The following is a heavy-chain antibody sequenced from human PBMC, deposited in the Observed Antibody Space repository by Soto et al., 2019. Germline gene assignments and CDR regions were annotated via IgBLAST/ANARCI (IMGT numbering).Heavy chain of an antibody. D-gene: IGHD2-2*01. Sequence: GGSLRLSCAASGFTFKNAWMSWVRQAPGKGLEWVGRIKSEIDGGTTDLAAPVKGRFTISRDDSKNTLFLQMSSLKSEDTAVYYCTTVLPAATDYYYYYMDVWGKGTTVTVSS. V-gene: IGHV3-15*01. CDR2: IKSEIDGGTT. CDR1: GFTFKNAW. CDR3: TTVLPAATDYYYYYMDV. J-gene: IGHJ6*03.